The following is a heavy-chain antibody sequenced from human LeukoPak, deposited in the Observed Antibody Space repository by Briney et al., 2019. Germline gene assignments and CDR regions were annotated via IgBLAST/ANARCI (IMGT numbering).Heavy chain of an antibody. J-gene: IGHJ4*02. CDR1: GFTFDDYA. CDR2: ISGNSGSI. V-gene: IGHV3-9*01. CDR3: ARTYSSSWGFIDS. D-gene: IGHD6-13*01. Sequence: PGGSLRLSCAASGFTFDDYAMHWVRQAPGKGLEWVSSISGNSGSIGYADSVKDRFTISRDNSKNTLYLQMNSLRAEDTAVYYCARTYSSSWGFIDSWGQGTLVTVSS.